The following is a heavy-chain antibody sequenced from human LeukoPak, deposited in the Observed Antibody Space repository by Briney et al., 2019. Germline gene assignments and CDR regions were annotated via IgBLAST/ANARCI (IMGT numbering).Heavy chain of an antibody. CDR3: ARVSIAVAGIRYFQH. D-gene: IGHD6-19*01. Sequence: GGSLRLSCAASGFTFSSYAMHWVRQAPGKGLEWVAVTSYDGSNKYYAGSVKGRFTISRDNSKNTLYLQMNSLRAEDTAVYYCARVSIAVAGIRYFQHWGQGTLVTVSS. J-gene: IGHJ1*01. CDR2: TSYDGSNK. CDR1: GFTFSSYA. V-gene: IGHV3-30-3*01.